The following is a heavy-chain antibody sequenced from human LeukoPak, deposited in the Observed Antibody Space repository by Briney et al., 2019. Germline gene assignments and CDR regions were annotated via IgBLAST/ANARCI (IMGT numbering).Heavy chain of an antibody. V-gene: IGHV1-2*02. CDR3: ARDLGRRYFDY. Sequence: ASVKVSCKASGYTFSASLLHWVRQAPGQGLEWMGWINPNSGGTNYAQKFQGRVTMTRDTSISTAYMELSRLRSDDTAVYYCARDLGRRYFDYWGQGTLVTVSS. J-gene: IGHJ4*02. CDR1: GYTFSASL. CDR2: INPNSGGT.